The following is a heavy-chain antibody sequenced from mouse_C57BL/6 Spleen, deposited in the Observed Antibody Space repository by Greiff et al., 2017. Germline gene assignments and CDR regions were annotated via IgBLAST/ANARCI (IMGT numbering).Heavy chain of an antibody. CDR3: ARITTVVAEAMDY. D-gene: IGHD1-1*01. CDR2: INPSNGGT. J-gene: IGHJ4*01. Sequence: QVQLQQSGTELVKPGASVKLSCKASGYTFTSYWMHWVKQRPGQGLEWIGNINPSNGGTKYNEKFKSKATLTVDKSSSTAYMQLSSLTSEDSAVYYCARITTVVAEAMDYWGQGTSVTVSS. V-gene: IGHV1-53*01. CDR1: GYTFTSYW.